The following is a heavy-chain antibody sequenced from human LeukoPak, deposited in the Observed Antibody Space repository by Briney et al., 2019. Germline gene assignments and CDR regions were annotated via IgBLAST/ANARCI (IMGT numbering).Heavy chain of an antibody. V-gene: IGHV3-53*01. CDR1: GFTVSSNY. D-gene: IGHD2-15*01. CDR2: IYSGGST. Sequence: GGSLRLSCAASGFTVSSNYMSWVRQAPGKGLEWVSVIYSGGSTYYADSVKGRFTISRDNSKNTLYLQMSSLRAEDTAVYYCARGDCSGGSCYVVWGQGTLVTVSS. J-gene: IGHJ4*02. CDR3: ARGDCSGGSCYVV.